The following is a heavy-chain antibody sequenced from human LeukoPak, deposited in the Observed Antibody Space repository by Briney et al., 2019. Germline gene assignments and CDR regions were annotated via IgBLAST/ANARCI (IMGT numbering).Heavy chain of an antibody. D-gene: IGHD2-21*02. V-gene: IGHV3-48*03. CDR2: ISSSGSTI. CDR3: ARVSERLLPSFKWFDP. J-gene: IGHJ5*02. Sequence: GGSLRLSCAASGFTFSSYEMNWVRQAPGKGLEWVSYISSSGSTIYYADSVKGRFTISRDNSKNTLYLQMNSLRPEDTALYYCARVSERLLPSFKWFDPWGQGTLVTVSS. CDR1: GFTFSSYE.